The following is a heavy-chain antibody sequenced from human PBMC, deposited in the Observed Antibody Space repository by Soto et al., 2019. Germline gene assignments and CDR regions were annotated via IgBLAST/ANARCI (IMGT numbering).Heavy chain of an antibody. Sequence: QVQLVQSGAEVKKPGASLKFSCKASGYTFSDYYIHWLRQAPGQGLEWMGWINPNTGGTKYSQEFQGRVTLTRDTSISTFYSELSRLRADETAVYFCARDQTVTRGYGMDVGGQGTMLTVS. D-gene: IGHD4-17*01. CDR3: ARDQTVTRGYGMDV. CDR1: GYTFSDYY. CDR2: INPNTGGT. V-gene: IGHV1-2*02. J-gene: IGHJ6*02.